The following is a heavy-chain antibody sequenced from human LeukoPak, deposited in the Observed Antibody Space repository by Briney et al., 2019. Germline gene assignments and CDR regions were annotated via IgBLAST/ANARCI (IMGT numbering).Heavy chain of an antibody. D-gene: IGHD3-22*01. Sequence: GGSLRLSCAASGFTFSSYAIHWVRQAPGKGLEWVAVISYDGVNKYYADSVKGRFTISRDNSKNTLYLQVNSLRAEDTAVYYCARSQLPYYYDSSGYVPDYWGQGTLVTVSS. CDR2: ISYDGVNK. CDR3: ARSQLPYYYDSSGYVPDY. CDR1: GFTFSSYA. J-gene: IGHJ4*02. V-gene: IGHV3-30-3*01.